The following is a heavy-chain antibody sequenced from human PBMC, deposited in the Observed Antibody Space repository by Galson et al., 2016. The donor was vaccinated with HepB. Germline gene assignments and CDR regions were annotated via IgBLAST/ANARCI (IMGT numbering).Heavy chain of an antibody. V-gene: IGHV4-39*01. CDR3: ARRISGSRIHYGMDV. CDR2: IYFTGNT. CDR1: GGSINSNSYF. Sequence: ETLSLTCTVSGGSINSNSYFWEWIRQAPGKGLEWIGNIYFTGNTDYNPSLKILVIIAADTSKSQFSLKVRSVTAADTSIYYCARRISGSRIHYGMDVWGKGTTAVVSS. D-gene: IGHD3-3*02. J-gene: IGHJ6*04.